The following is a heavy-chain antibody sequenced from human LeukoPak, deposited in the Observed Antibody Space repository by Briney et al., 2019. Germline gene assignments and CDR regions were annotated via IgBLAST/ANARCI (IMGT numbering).Heavy chain of an antibody. D-gene: IGHD3-10*01. CDR1: GFIFSSYA. V-gene: IGHV3-30*04. Sequence: GGSLRLSCAASGFIFSSYAMHWVRQAPGKGLEWVAVISYDGSNKYYADPVKGRFTISRDNSKNTLYLQMNSLRPEDTAVYYCARDPYGSGSYCPGDYWGQGTLVTVSS. CDR2: ISYDGSNK. J-gene: IGHJ4*02. CDR3: ARDPYGSGSYCPGDY.